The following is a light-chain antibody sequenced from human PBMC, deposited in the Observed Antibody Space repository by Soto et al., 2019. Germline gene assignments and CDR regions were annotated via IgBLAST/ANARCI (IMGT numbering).Light chain of an antibody. J-gene: IGKJ1*01. CDR2: GVS. V-gene: IGKV1-5*01. CDR1: QSINAW. CDR3: QRYNTFSGT. Sequence: DIHMTQAPSTLSASVGDRVTITCPASQSINAWLAWYQQKQVKAPKLLIYGVSTLASGVPSRFSGSASGTEFTLTISNLESDDFAAYYCQRYNTFSGTFGPGTKVDIK.